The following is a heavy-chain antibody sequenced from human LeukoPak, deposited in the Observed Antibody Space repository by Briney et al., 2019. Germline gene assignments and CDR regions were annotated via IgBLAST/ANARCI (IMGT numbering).Heavy chain of an antibody. J-gene: IGHJ4*02. Sequence: SVKVSCKASGGTFSSYAISGVRQAPGQGLEWMGGIIPIFGTANYAQKFQGRVTITADESTSTAYMELSSLRSEDTAVYYCAREKSYYDSSGYCDYWGQGTLVTVSS. D-gene: IGHD3-22*01. CDR3: AREKSYYDSSGYCDY. V-gene: IGHV1-69*13. CDR1: GGTFSSYA. CDR2: IIPIFGTA.